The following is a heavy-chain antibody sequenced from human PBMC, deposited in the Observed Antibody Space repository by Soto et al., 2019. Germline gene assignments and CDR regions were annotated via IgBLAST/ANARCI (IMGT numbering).Heavy chain of an antibody. V-gene: IGHV1-18*01. CDR2: ISVYNGDT. J-gene: IGHJ4*02. D-gene: IGHD6-19*01. CDR1: ESTFMNYG. Sequence: ASVKVSCKASESTFMNYGISWVRQAPGQGLEWMGWISVYNGDTKYAQKLQGRVTMTTDTSTSTAYMELRSLRSDDTAVYYCAKSSGAVAGYYFDYWGQGTLVTVSS. CDR3: AKSSGAVAGYYFDY.